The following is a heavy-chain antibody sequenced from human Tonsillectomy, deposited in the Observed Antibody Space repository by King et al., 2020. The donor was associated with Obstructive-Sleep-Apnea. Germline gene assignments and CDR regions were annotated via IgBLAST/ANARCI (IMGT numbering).Heavy chain of an antibody. CDR3: ARDAGIIVVVPAAIDY. CDR1: GFTFSSYS. CDR2: ISSSSSTI. D-gene: IGHD2-2*01. Sequence: VQLVESGGGLVQPGGSLRLSCAASGFTFSSYSMNWVRQAPGKGLEWVSYISSSSSTIYYADTVKGRFTISRDNAKNSLYLQMNSLRAEDTAVCYCARDAGIIVVVPAAIDYWGQGTLVTVSS. J-gene: IGHJ4*02. V-gene: IGHV3-48*04.